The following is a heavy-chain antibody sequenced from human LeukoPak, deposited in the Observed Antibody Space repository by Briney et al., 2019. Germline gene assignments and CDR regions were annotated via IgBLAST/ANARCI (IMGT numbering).Heavy chain of an antibody. J-gene: IGHJ4*02. CDR2: ISPSGGST. Sequence: AASVKVSCKASGGTFSSYAISWVRQAPGQGLEWMGVISPSGGSTTYAQKFQGRVTLTRDMSTSTDYLELSSLRSEDTAVYYCARGITMVRGVKRRSAEQDRIFDYWGQGTLVTVSS. CDR1: GGTFSSYA. CDR3: ARGITMVRGVKRRSAEQDRIFDY. D-gene: IGHD3-10*01. V-gene: IGHV1-46*01.